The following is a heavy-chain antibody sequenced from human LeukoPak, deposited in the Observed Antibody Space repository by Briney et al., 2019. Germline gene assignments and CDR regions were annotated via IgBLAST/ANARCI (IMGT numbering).Heavy chain of an antibody. V-gene: IGHV1-69*13. CDR2: IIPIFGTA. D-gene: IGHD4-11*01. Sequence: ASVKVSCKAPGGTFSSYAISWVRQAPGQGLEWMGGIIPIFGTANYAQKFQGRVTITADESTSTAYMELSSLRSEDTAVYYCARGPLNYSNLDYWGQGTLVTVSS. J-gene: IGHJ4*02. CDR3: ARGPLNYSNLDY. CDR1: GGTFSSYA.